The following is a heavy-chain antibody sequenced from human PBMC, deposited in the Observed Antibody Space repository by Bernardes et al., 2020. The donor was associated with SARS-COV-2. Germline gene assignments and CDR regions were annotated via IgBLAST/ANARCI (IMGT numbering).Heavy chain of an antibody. D-gene: IGHD2-15*01. V-gene: IGHV3-74*03. CDR3: TRVVEGRTGTFDV. CDR2: IRNDGSSI. CDR1: GFTLRNYW. Sequence: GGSLRLSCEASGFTLRNYWMHWVRQAPGKGLVWVSRIRNDGSSITYADSVKGRFTISRDNAKNTLYLQMNNLRAEDTADYYCTRVVEGRTGTFDVWGHGTVVTVSS. J-gene: IGHJ3*01.